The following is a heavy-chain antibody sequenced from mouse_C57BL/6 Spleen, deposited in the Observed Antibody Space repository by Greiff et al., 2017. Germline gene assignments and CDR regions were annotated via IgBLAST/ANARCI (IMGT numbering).Heavy chain of an antibody. Sequence: VQLQQSGAELVKPGASVKLSCKASGYAFSSYCMNWVKQSPGKGLEWIGQIYPGDGDTNYTGKFKGKATLTADKSASTAYLQLISLTSEDSAVYFCAREEDGNYFWFGYRGHGTMVTVSA. CDR1: GYAFSSYC. D-gene: IGHD2-1*01. J-gene: IGHJ3*01. CDR3: AREEDGNYFWFGY. V-gene: IGHV1-80*01. CDR2: IYPGDGDT.